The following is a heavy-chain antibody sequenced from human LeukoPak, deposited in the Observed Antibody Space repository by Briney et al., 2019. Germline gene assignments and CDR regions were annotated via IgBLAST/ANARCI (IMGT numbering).Heavy chain of an antibody. Sequence: GGSLRLSCAASGFTFSSYSMNWVRQAPGKGLEWVSSISSSSGYIYYADSVKGRFTISRDNAKNSLYLQMNSLRAEDTAVYYCAINWGSGDAFDIWGQGTMVTVSS. J-gene: IGHJ3*02. CDR3: AINWGSGDAFDI. CDR1: GFTFSSYS. D-gene: IGHD7-27*01. CDR2: ISSSSGYI. V-gene: IGHV3-21*01.